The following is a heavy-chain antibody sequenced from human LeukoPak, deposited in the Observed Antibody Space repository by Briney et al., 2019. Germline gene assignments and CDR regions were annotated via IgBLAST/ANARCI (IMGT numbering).Heavy chain of an antibody. CDR1: GFTFSSYE. CDR3: ARSGWTGDAFDI. J-gene: IGHJ3*02. CDR2: ISSSGSTI. V-gene: IGHV3-48*03. D-gene: IGHD6-19*01. Sequence: GGSLRLSCAASGFTFSSYEMNWVRQAPGKGLEWVSYISSSGSTIYYADSVKGRFTISRDNAKNTLFLQMNSLRVEDTAVYHCARSGWTGDAFDIWGQGTMVTVSS.